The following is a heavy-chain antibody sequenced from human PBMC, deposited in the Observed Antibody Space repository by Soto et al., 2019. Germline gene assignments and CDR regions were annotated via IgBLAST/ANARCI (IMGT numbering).Heavy chain of an antibody. J-gene: IGHJ6*02. D-gene: IGHD6-6*01. V-gene: IGHV3-30-3*01. CDR1: GFTFSSYA. CDR3: ARSGRYSSSSVYYYYGMDV. CDR2: ISYDGSNK. Sequence: GSLRLSCAASGFTFSSYAMHWVRQAPGKGLEWVAVISYDGSNKYYADSVKGRFTISRDNSKNTLYLQMNSLRAEDTAVYYCARSGRYSSSSVYYYYGMDVWGQGTTVTVSS.